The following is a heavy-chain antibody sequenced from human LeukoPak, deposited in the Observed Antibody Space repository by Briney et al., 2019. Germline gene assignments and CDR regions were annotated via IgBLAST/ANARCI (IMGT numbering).Heavy chain of an antibody. CDR1: GFTFSSYG. CDR2: ISYDGSNK. J-gene: IGHJ5*02. CDR3: AKDLKMDYYGSGLNWFDP. V-gene: IGHV3-30*18. D-gene: IGHD3-10*01. Sequence: PGGSLRLSCGASGFTFSSYGMHWVRQAPGKGLEWVAVISYDGSNKYYADSVKGRFTISRDNSKNTLYLQMNSLRAEDTAVYYCAKDLKMDYYGSGLNWFDPWGQGTLVTVSS.